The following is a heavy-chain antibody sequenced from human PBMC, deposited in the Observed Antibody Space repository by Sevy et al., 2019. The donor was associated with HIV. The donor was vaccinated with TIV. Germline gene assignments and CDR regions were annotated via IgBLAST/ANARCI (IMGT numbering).Heavy chain of an antibody. CDR3: ARSHITIIVVGDAFDI. V-gene: IGHV3-7*01. Sequence: GGSLRLSCAASGFTFSSYWMSWVRQAPGKGLEWVANIKQDGSEKYYVDSVKGRFTISRDNAKNSLYLQMNSLRAEDTAVYYCARSHITIIVVGDAFDIWGQGTMVTVSS. J-gene: IGHJ3*02. D-gene: IGHD3-22*01. CDR1: GFTFSSYW. CDR2: IKQDGSEK.